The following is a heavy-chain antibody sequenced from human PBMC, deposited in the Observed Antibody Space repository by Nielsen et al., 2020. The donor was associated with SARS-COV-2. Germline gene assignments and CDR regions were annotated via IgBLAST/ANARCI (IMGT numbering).Heavy chain of an antibody. Sequence: VRQAPGKGLERIGSIYHSGSTNYNPSLKSRVTISVDKSKNQFSLKLSSVTAADTAVYYCARDWYDYVWGSYRPLNYFDYWGQGTLVTVSS. V-gene: IGHV4-4*02. D-gene: IGHD3-16*02. CDR3: ARDWYDYVWGSYRPLNYFDY. CDR2: IYHSGST. J-gene: IGHJ4*02.